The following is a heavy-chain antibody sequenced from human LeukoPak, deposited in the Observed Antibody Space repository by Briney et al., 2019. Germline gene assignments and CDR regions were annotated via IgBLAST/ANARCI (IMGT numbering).Heavy chain of an antibody. CDR3: ARSPRTYYYDSSGYPFDY. Sequence: SETLSLTCAVSGDSISSDYWSWVRQPPGKGLEWIGYIYYTGSTNYNPSLKSRVTMSVDTSKNQFSLKLSSVTAADTAVYYCARSPRTYYYDSSGYPFDYWGQGTLVTVSS. CDR2: IYYTGST. D-gene: IGHD3-22*01. CDR1: GDSISSDY. V-gene: IGHV4-59*12. J-gene: IGHJ4*02.